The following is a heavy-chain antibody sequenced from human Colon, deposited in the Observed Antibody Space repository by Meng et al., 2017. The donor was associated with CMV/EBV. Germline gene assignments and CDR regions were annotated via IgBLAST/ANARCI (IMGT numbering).Heavy chain of an antibody. CDR1: GFNLSTYT. Sequence: SGFNLSTYTMNWVRQAPGKGLEWVSSISSKSSYTYYADSVKGRFTISRDNAKNSLYLQMNSLSAEDTAVYYCARDGGSTVTTYLDYWGQGTLVTVSS. CDR2: ISSKSSYT. V-gene: IGHV3-21*01. J-gene: IGHJ4*02. CDR3: ARDGGSTVTTYLDY. D-gene: IGHD4-17*01.